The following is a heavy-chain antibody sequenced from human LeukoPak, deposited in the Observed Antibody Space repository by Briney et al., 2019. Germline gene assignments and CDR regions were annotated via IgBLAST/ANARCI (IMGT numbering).Heavy chain of an antibody. Sequence: SETLSLTCTVSGGSISSYYWSWIRQPPGKGLEWIGYIYYSGSTNYNPSLKSRVTISVDASKNQFSLKLSSVTAADTAVYYCARGGSSGWYYFDYWGQGTLVTVSS. CDR3: ARGGSSGWYYFDY. J-gene: IGHJ4*02. CDR2: IYYSGST. V-gene: IGHV4-59*01. D-gene: IGHD6-19*01. CDR1: GGSISSYY.